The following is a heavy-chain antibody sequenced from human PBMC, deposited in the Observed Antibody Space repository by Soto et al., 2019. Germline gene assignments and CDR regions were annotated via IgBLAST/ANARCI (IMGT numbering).Heavy chain of an antibody. CDR2: IFWNNDV. CDR3: THSRNGYSDSVAEFDY. D-gene: IGHD4-17*01. Sequence: QITLKESGPTLVKPTQTLTLTCTLSGFSLRSPGVGVGWIRQTPGKALEWHALIFWNNDVRYSPFLRSRLTINKDTSKNQVVLTMPNLDPVDTGTYYCTHSRNGYSDSVAEFDYFGQGTLVSVSS. CDR1: GFSLRSPGVG. J-gene: IGHJ4*02. V-gene: IGHV2-5*01.